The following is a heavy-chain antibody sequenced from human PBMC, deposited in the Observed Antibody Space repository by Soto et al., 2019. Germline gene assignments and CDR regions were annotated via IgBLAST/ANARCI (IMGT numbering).Heavy chain of an antibody. CDR2: ISAGGGNT. CDR3: AKAPTYDYYYYMDV. V-gene: IGHV3-23*01. CDR1: GFSFNIYA. Sequence: EVHLLESGGGLVQPGGSLRLSCAASGFSFNIYAMNWVRQAPGKGLECVSAISAGGGNTSYADSVKGRFTISRENSKNTLYLQMNSLRADDTAVYYFAKAPTYDYYYYMDVWGKGTTVTVSS. J-gene: IGHJ6*03.